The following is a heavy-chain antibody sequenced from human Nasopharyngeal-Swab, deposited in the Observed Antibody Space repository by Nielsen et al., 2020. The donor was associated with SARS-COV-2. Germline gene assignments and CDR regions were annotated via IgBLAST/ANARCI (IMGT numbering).Heavy chain of an antibody. J-gene: IGHJ4*02. CDR3: AKEGRFGEFYFDY. D-gene: IGHD3-10*01. Sequence: SLKISCAASGFTFDDYAMHWVRQAPGKGLEWVSGITWNSGNIGYADSVKGRFTISRDNSKNTLYLQMNSLRAEDTAVYYCAKEGRFGEFYFDYWGQGTLVTVSS. V-gene: IGHV3-9*01. CDR2: ITWNSGNI. CDR1: GFTFDDYA.